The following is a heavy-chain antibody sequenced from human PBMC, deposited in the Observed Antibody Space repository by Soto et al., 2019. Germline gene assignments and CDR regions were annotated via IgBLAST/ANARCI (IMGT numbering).Heavy chain of an antibody. V-gene: IGHV3-48*03. J-gene: IGHJ4*02. CDR2: ISSSGSTI. Sequence: GGSLRLSCAASGFTFSSYEMNWVRQAPGKGLEWVSYISSSGSTIYYADSVKDRFTISRDNAKNSLYLQMNSLRAEDTAVYYCAREGDYYYDSSGYSIFDYWGQGTLVTVSS. D-gene: IGHD3-22*01. CDR3: AREGDYYYDSSGYSIFDY. CDR1: GFTFSSYE.